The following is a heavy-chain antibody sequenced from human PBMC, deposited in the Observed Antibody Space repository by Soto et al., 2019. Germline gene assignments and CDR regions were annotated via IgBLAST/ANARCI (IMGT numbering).Heavy chain of an antibody. CDR3: ARTEGVYGDYLGY. CDR1: GGSISSGGYS. D-gene: IGHD4-17*01. Sequence: SETLSLTCAVSGGSISSGGYSWSWIRQPPGKGLEWIGYIYHSGSTYYNPSLKSRVTISVDRSKNQFSLKLSSVTAADTAVYYCARTEGVYGDYLGYWGQGTLVTVSS. V-gene: IGHV4-30-2*01. J-gene: IGHJ4*02. CDR2: IYHSGST.